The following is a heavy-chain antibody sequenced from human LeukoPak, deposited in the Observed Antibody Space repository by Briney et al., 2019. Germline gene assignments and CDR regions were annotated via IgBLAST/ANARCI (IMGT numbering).Heavy chain of an antibody. CDR1: GGSISSDY. J-gene: IGHJ5*02. CDR3: ARDLASSTWYGWFDP. V-gene: IGHV4-59*12. D-gene: IGHD6-13*01. Sequence: PSETLSLTCTVSGGSISSDYWSWIRQPPGKGLEWIGSIYHSGSIYYNPSLKSRVTISVDTSKNHFSLKLSSVTAADTAVYYCARDLASSTWYGWFDPWGQGTLVTVSS. CDR2: IYHSGSI.